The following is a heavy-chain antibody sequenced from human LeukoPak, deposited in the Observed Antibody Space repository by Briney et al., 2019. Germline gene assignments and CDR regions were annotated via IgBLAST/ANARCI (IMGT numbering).Heavy chain of an antibody. J-gene: IGHJ4*02. Sequence: PSETLSLTCTVSGGSVSSGGYYWSWIRQPPGKGLEWIGYIYYSGSTNYNPSLKSRVTISVDTSKNQFSLKLSSVTAADTAVYYCARYRSSGWYLGLGYFDYWGQGTLVTVSS. CDR1: GGSVSSGGYY. V-gene: IGHV4-61*08. CDR2: IYYSGST. CDR3: ARYRSSGWYLGLGYFDY. D-gene: IGHD6-19*01.